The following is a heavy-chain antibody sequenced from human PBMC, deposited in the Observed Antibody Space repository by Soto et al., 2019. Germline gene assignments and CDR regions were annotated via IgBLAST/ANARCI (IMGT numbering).Heavy chain of an antibody. CDR2: IYYSGST. CDR3: ARDTRNFGSYYYYYGMDV. D-gene: IGHD3-16*01. J-gene: IGHJ6*02. V-gene: IGHV4-31*03. CDR1: GGSISSGGYY. Sequence: PSKTLSLTCTVSGGSISSGGYYWSWIRQHPGKGLEWIGYIYYSGSTYYNPSLKSRVTISVDTSKNQFSLKLSSVTAADTAVYYCARDTRNFGSYYYYYGMDVWGQGTTVTVSS.